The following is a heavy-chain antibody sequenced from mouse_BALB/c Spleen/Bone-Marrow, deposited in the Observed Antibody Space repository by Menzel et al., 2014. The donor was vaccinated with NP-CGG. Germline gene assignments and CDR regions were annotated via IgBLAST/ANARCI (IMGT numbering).Heavy chain of an antibody. V-gene: IGHV5-12-2*01. CDR2: ISNGGGST. D-gene: IGHD1-2*01. CDR1: GFTFSSYT. Sequence: DVKSVESGGGLVQPGGSLKLSCAASGFTFSSYTMSWVRQTPEKRLEWVAYISNGGGSTYYPDTVKGRFTISRDNAKNTLYLQMSSLKSEDTAMYYCARRSAATYYFDYWGQGTTLTVSS. J-gene: IGHJ2*01. CDR3: ARRSAATYYFDY.